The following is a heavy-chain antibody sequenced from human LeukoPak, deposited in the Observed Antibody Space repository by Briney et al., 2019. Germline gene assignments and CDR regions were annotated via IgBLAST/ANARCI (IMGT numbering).Heavy chain of an antibody. CDR2: INHSGST. CDR3: ARGYDSSGYSH. J-gene: IGHJ4*02. CDR1: GGSISSYY. D-gene: IGHD3-22*01. Sequence: PSETLSLTCTVSGGSISSYYWSWIRQPPGKGLEWIGEINHSGSTNYNPSLKSRVTISVDTSKNQFSLKLSSVTAADTAVYYCARGYDSSGYSHWGQGTLVTVSS. V-gene: IGHV4-34*01.